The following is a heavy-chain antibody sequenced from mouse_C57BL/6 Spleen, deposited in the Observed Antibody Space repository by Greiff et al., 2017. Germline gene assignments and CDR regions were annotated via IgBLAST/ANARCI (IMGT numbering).Heavy chain of an antibody. CDR2: IDPETGGT. CDR1: GYTFTDYE. Sequence: QVQLQQSGAELVRPGASVTLSCKASGYTFTDYEMHWVKQTPVHGLEWIGAIDPETGGTAYNQKFKGKAILTADKSSSTAYVELRSLTSEDSAVYYCTRERPYDHSRVDYWGQGTSVTVSS. V-gene: IGHV1-15*01. D-gene: IGHD2-3*01. CDR3: TRERPYDHSRVDY. J-gene: IGHJ4*01.